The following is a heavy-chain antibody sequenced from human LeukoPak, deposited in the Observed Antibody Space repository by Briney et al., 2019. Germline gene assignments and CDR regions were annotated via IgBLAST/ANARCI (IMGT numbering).Heavy chain of an antibody. D-gene: IGHD3-22*01. V-gene: IGHV3-30*02. J-gene: IGHJ5*02. CDR3: AKLLGDSSP. Sequence: GGSLRLSCAASRFTFSSYGMHWVRQAPGKGLEWVAFIRYDGSKEYYADSVKGRFTISRDNSKNTLYLQMNSLRVEDTAVYYCAKLLGDSSPWGQGTLVTVSS. CDR1: RFTFSSYG. CDR2: IRYDGSKE.